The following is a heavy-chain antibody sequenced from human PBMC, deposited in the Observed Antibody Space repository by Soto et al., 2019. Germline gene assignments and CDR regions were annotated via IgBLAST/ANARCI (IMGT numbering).Heavy chain of an antibody. Sequence: PSETLSLTCTVSGGSISSSSYYWGWIRQPPGKGLEWIGSIFYSGSTYYNPSLKSRVTISVDTSKNQFSLKLSSVTAADTAVYYCARVMATIGGAFDIWGQGTMVTVSS. V-gene: IGHV4-39*07. CDR3: ARVMATIGGAFDI. D-gene: IGHD5-12*01. CDR1: GGSISSSSYY. CDR2: IFYSGST. J-gene: IGHJ3*02.